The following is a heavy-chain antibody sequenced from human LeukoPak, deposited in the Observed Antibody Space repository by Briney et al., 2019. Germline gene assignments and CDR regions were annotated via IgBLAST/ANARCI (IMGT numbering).Heavy chain of an antibody. D-gene: IGHD3-22*01. CDR3: AIMHRYYDGSGYWVQ. J-gene: IGHJ4*02. Sequence: PGGSLRLSCAASGFTFSSYAMSWVRQGPGKGLEGVSGISTSGGSTSYADAVNGRFTISRDNPRNTLYMQMNSLRAEDTAVYYCAIMHRYYDGSGYWVQWGQGTLVTVSS. CDR2: ISTSGGST. V-gene: IGHV3-23*01. CDR1: GFTFSSYA.